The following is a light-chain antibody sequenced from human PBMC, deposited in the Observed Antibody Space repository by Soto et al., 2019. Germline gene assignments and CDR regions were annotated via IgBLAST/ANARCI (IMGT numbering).Light chain of an antibody. Sequence: QSVLTQPASVSGSPGQSITISCTGTSSDVGTYNYVSWYQQYPDKAPKLMIYDVSNRPSGVSNRFSGSKSGNTASLTISGLQAEDEADYYCSSYTGSSTVVFGGGTKVTVL. V-gene: IGLV2-14*01. CDR2: DVS. CDR1: SSDVGTYNY. J-gene: IGLJ2*01. CDR3: SSYTGSSTVV.